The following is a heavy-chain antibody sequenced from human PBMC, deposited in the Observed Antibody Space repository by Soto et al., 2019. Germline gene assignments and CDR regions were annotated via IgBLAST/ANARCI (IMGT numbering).Heavy chain of an antibody. CDR3: ARGQGQELVQGLDY. V-gene: IGHV1-69*01. D-gene: IGHD1-1*01. CDR2: IIPIFNTA. Sequence: QVQLVQSGARVQEPGSSVKVSCKASGGRFTHYSFSWVRQAPGQGLVWMGGIIPIFNTANYAQKFEDRVTITADESTSTAYMELSGLRSDDTAVYFCARGQGQELVQGLDYWGQGTLVTVSS. J-gene: IGHJ4*02. CDR1: GGRFTHYS.